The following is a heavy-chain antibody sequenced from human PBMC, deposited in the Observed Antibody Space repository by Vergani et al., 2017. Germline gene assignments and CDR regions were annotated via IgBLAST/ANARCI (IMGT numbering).Heavy chain of an antibody. CDR3: ARVDRSSFSLGGIYGFDI. CDR2: IIPIFGTA. D-gene: IGHD6-13*01. CDR1: GGTFSSYA. V-gene: IGHV1-69*01. J-gene: IGHJ3*02. Sequence: QVQLVQSGAEVKKPGSSVKVSCKASGGTFSSYAISWVRQAPGQGLEWMGGIIPIFGTANYAQKFQGRVTITADESTSTAYMELSSLRSEDTAVYYCARVDRSSFSLGGIYGFDIWSQGTMVTVSS.